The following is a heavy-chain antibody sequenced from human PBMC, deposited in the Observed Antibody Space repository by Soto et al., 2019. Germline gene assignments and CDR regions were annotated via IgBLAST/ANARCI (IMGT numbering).Heavy chain of an antibody. J-gene: IGHJ4*02. CDR1: GFTFSSYE. Sequence: PGGSLRLSCAASGFTFSSYEMNWVRQAPGKGLEWVSYISSSGSTIYYADSVKGRFTISRDNAKNSLYLQMNSLRAEDTAVYYCASRRQQWLASTHYFDYWGQGTLVTVSS. CDR3: ASRRQQWLASTHYFDY. V-gene: IGHV3-48*03. CDR2: ISSSGSTI. D-gene: IGHD6-19*01.